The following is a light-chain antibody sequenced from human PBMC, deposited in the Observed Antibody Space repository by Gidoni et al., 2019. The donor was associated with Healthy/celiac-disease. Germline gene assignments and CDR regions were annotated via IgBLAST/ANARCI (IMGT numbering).Light chain of an antibody. CDR3: AAWDDSLNGHVV. J-gene: IGLJ2*01. CDR1: SSNIGSNT. Sequence: QSMLAQPPTASGPPGQRVTTSSSGSSSNIGSNTVNWYQQLPGTAPNLLIYSNNQRPSGVPDRFSGSNSGTSAALSISGLQSEDEADYYCAAWDDSLNGHVVFGGGTKLTVL. CDR2: SNN. V-gene: IGLV1-44*01.